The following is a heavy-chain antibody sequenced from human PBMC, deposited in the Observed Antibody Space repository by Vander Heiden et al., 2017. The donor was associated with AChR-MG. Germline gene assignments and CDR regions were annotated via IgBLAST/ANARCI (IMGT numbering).Heavy chain of an antibody. V-gene: IGHV3-23*01. CDR2: ISGGGGST. CDR1: GFTFISYA. J-gene: IGHJ2*01. Sequence: EVQLLESGGGLVQPGGSLRLSCSASGFTFISYAMSWVRQAPGKGLEWVSAISGGGGSTYYADSVKGRFTISRDNSKNTLFLQMDSLRAEDTAVYYCAKGVVVIITTDWYFDLWGRGTLVTVSS. D-gene: IGHD3-22*01. CDR3: AKGVVVIITTDWYFDL.